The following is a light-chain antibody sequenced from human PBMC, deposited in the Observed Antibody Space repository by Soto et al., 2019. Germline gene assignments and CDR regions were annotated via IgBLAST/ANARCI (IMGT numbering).Light chain of an antibody. Sequence: EVVLTQSTATLSLSPGERATLSCRASQSVSSYLAWYQQKPGQAPRLLIYDASNRVTGIPARFSGSGSGTDLTLTISSLEPEAFAVYYCQQRSNWPRFTFGPGTKVDMK. CDR2: DAS. V-gene: IGKV3-11*01. CDR3: QQRSNWPRFT. CDR1: QSVSSY. J-gene: IGKJ3*01.